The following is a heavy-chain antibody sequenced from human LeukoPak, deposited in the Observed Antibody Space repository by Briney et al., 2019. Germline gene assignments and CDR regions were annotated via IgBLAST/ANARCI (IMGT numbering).Heavy chain of an antibody. J-gene: IGHJ4*02. CDR1: GFTFCSYG. Sequence: PGESLRLSCASSGFTFCSYGINWVRQAPGKGLEWVSSISSSSKYIYYADSVKGRFTISRDNAKNSLYLQMNSLRAEDTAVYYCAGVGGDWTNGVCDFDYWGQETLVTVSS. D-gene: IGHD2-8*01. CDR2: ISSSSKYI. V-gene: IGHV3-21*01. CDR3: AGVGGDWTNGVCDFDY.